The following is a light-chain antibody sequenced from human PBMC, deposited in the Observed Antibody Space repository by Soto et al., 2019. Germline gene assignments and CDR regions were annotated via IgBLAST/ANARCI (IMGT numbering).Light chain of an antibody. J-gene: IGKJ5*01. CDR3: QQRNNWPPSIT. Sequence: EIVLTQSPVALSLYRGERATRSCRASQSIASHLAWYQQKPGQPPRLLIHDASSRATGIPARFSGSGSGTDFTLTISSLEPEDFAVYYCQQRNNWPPSITFGPGTRLEIK. CDR2: DAS. V-gene: IGKV3-11*01. CDR1: QSIASH.